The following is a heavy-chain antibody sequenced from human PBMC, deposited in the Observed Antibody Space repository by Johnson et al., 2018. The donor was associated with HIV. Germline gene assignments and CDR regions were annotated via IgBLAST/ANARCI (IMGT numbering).Heavy chain of an antibody. CDR2: IYSGGST. J-gene: IGHJ3*02. D-gene: IGHD2-2*02. CDR3: PGPSLYGVGWAFVI. V-gene: IGHV3-53*01. Sequence: VQLVESGGGLIQPGGSLRLSCAASGFTVSSNYMSWVRQAPGKGLEWVSVIYSGGSTYYADSVKGRFTISRNNSKNTLYLQMNSLRAENTAVYSCPGPSLYGVGWAFVIGGQGKMVPFSS. CDR1: GFTVSSNY.